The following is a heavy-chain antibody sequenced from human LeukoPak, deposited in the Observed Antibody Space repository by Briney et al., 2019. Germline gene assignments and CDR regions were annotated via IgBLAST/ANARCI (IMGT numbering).Heavy chain of an antibody. D-gene: IGHD2-2*01. Sequence: AISGSGGSTYYADSVKGRFTISRDNSKNTLYLQMNSLRAEDTAVYYCANLPAASVYWGQGTLVTVSS. V-gene: IGHV3-23*01. CDR3: ANLPAASVY. J-gene: IGHJ4*02. CDR2: ISGSGGST.